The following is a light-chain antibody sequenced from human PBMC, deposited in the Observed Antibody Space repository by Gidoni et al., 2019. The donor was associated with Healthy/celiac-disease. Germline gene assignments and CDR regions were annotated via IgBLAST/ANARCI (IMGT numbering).Light chain of an antibody. V-gene: IGKV3-15*01. CDR1: QSVSSN. Sequence: EIVMTQSPATLSVSPGERATLSCRASQSVSSNLAWYQQKPGQAPRLLIYGASTRATGIPARFSGSGSGTDFTLTISSLQSEEFAVYYCQQYNNWPPEYTFGQXTKLEIK. J-gene: IGKJ2*01. CDR3: QQYNNWPPEYT. CDR2: GAS.